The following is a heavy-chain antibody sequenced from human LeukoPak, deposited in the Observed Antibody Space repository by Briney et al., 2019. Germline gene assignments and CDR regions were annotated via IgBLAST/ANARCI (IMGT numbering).Heavy chain of an antibody. V-gene: IGHV1-18*01. CDR1: GYTFNRYG. CDR3: ARARDTSGWYLDAFGV. J-gene: IGHJ3*01. CDR2: ISTYNGNA. Sequence: ASVKVSCKASGYTFNRYGLSWVRQAPGQGLECKGWISTYNGNAHFAQQLQGRVTMTIDTSPSTAYMELRSLRPDDTAVYYCARARDTSGWYLDAFGVWGHGTLVSVSS. D-gene: IGHD6-19*01.